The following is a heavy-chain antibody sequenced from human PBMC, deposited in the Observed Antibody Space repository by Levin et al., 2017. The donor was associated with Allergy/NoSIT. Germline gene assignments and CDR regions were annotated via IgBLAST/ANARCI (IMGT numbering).Heavy chain of an antibody. V-gene: IGHV3-23*01. D-gene: IGHD2-2*01. CDR3: AKDCSSTSCYDY. CDR1: GFTFSSYA. J-gene: IGHJ4*02. CDR2: ISGSGGST. Sequence: GESLKISCAASGFTFSSYAMSWVRQAPGKGLEWVSAISGSGGSTYYADSVKGRFTIPRDNSKNTLYLQMNSLRAEDTAVYYCAKDCSSTSCYDYWGQGTLVTVSS.